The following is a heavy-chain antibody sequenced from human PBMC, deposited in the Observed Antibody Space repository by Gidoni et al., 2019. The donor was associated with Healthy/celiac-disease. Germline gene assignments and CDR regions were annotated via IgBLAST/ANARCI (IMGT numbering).Heavy chain of an antibody. D-gene: IGHD3-22*01. Sequence: EVKKPGSSVKVSCQASGGTFSSYAISWVRQAPGQGLEWMGRIIPILGIANYAQKFQGRVTITADKSTSTAYMELSSLRSEDTAVYYCARDYYDSSGYYYGGGNWFDPWGQGTLVTVSS. CDR2: IIPILGIA. J-gene: IGHJ5*02. CDR3: ARDYYDSSGYYYGGGNWFDP. CDR1: GGTFSSYA. V-gene: IGHV1-69*04.